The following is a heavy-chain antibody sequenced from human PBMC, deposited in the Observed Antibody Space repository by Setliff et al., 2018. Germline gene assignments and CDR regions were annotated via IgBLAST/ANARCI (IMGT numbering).Heavy chain of an antibody. D-gene: IGHD3-22*01. Sequence: PGGSLRLSCAASDFNFYDAWMNWVRQAPGKGLEWVGRIKARSEGETTDYAAPVKGRFTISRDGSKNTLYLQMSSLKTEDTAVYYCTTSFYDSSGYRFWGQGTLVTVSS. CDR3: TTSFYDSSGYRF. CDR2: IKARSEGETT. J-gene: IGHJ4*02. V-gene: IGHV3-15*07. CDR1: DFNFYDAW.